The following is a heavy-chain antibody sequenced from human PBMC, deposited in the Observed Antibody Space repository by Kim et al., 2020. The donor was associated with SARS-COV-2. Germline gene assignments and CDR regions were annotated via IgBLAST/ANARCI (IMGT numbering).Heavy chain of an antibody. J-gene: IGHJ4*02. CDR2: IRSKANTYAT. D-gene: IGHD1-26*01. CDR3: TNSVGATHH. V-gene: IGHV3-73*01. CDR1: GFTFGGST. Sequence: GGSLRLSCAASGFTFGGSTMHWVRQASGTGLEWVGRIRSKANTYATSYAASVKGRFTISRDDSKNTTYLQMNSLKTDDTAVYYCTNSVGATHHWGQGTLVTVSS.